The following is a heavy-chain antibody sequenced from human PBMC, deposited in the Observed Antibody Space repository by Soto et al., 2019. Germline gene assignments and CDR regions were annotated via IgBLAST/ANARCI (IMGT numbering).Heavy chain of an antibody. CDR1: GFTFSSYA. V-gene: IGHV3-23*01. J-gene: IGHJ4*02. Sequence: AGGSLRLSCAASGFTFSSYAMSWVRQAPGKGLEWVSAISGSGGSTYYADSVKGRFTISRDNSKNTLYLQMNSLRAEDTAVYYCASLPGIAVAGPLDYWGQGTLVTVSS. D-gene: IGHD6-19*01. CDR3: ASLPGIAVAGPLDY. CDR2: ISGSGGST.